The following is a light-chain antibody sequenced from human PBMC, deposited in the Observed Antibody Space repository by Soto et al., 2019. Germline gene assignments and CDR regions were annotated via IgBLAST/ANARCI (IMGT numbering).Light chain of an antibody. CDR3: ISYTTRSTRV. V-gene: IGLV2-14*01. J-gene: IGLJ1*01. Sequence: QSVLTQPASVSGSPGQSIAISCTGSSSDVGIYNYVSWYQQHPGKVPKLIIYEVSNRPSGVSNRFSGSKSGNTASLTISGLQSEDEADYYCISYTTRSTRVFGTGTKVTVL. CDR1: SSDVGIYNY. CDR2: EVS.